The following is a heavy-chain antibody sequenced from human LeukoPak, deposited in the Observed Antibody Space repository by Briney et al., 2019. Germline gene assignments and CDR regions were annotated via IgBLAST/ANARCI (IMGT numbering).Heavy chain of an antibody. CDR1: GYTFTGYY. V-gene: IGHV1-2*02. Sequence: GASVKVSCKASGYTFTGYYMHWVRQAPGQGLEWMGWINPDSGGTNLAQKFQGRVTMTRDMSISTAYMELSRLRSDDTAVYYCGRDFRDSLDYWGQGTLVTVSS. CDR3: GRDFRDSLDY. J-gene: IGHJ4*02. CDR2: INPDSGGT.